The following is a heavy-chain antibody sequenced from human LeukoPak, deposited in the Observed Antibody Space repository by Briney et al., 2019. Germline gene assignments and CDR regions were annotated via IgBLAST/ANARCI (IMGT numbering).Heavy chain of an antibody. J-gene: IGHJ4*02. CDR3: AKRHSSGWYYLDY. V-gene: IGHV3-48*03. Sequence: GGSLRLSCAASGFTFSSYEMNWVRQAPGKGLEWVSYISSSGSTIYYADSVKGRFTISRDNSKNTLYLQMNSLRAEDTAVYYCAKRHSSGWYYLDYWGQGTLVTVSS. CDR2: ISSSGSTI. D-gene: IGHD6-19*01. CDR1: GFTFSSYE.